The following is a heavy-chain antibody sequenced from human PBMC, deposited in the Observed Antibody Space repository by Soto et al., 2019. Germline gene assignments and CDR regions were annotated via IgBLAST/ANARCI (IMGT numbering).Heavy chain of an antibody. Sequence: PGGSLRLSCAASGFTFDDYAMHWVRQAPGKGLEWVSLISWDGGSTYYADSVKGRFTISRDNSKNSLYLQMNSLRAEDTALYYCAKELACRVVTINVRGYYFHYVMDVCAEGTTVTVSS. CDR3: AKELACRVVTINVRGYYFHYVMDV. V-gene: IGHV3-43D*04. CDR1: GFTFDDYA. CDR2: ISWDGGST. D-gene: IGHD5-12*01. J-gene: IGHJ6*02.